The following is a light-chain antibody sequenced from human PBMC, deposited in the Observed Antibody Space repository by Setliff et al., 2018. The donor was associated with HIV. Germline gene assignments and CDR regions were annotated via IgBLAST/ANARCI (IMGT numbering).Light chain of an antibody. CDR2: DVN. CDR3: TSYTRDNTITRV. V-gene: IGLV2-14*02. J-gene: IGLJ1*01. CDR1: SGDVGNYNL. Sequence: QSVLTQPASVSGSPGQSITISCTGTSGDVGNYNLVSWYQLHPGKAPKLMIYDVNKRPSGVSNRFSASKSGNTASLTISGLQPEDEADYFCTSYTRDNTITRVFGTGTKVTVL.